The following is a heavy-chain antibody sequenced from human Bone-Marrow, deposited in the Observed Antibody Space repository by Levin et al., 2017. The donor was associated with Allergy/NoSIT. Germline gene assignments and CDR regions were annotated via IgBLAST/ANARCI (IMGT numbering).Heavy chain of an antibody. CDR2: IYSNGNT. Sequence: PSETLSLTCTVSGGSMRSYYWSWIRQSPGKGLEWIGHIYSNGNTYYNDSLKSRVIISIDTSNNQFSLKLRSVASADTAVYYCARFFPSGFHFDFWGQGTLVTVSS. CDR3: ARFFPSGFHFDF. D-gene: IGHD3-9*01. CDR1: GGSMRSYY. V-gene: IGHV4-59*01. J-gene: IGHJ4*02.